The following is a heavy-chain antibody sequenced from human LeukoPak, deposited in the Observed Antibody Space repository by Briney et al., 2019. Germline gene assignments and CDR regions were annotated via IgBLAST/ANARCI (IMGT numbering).Heavy chain of an antibody. CDR2: INDSGGT. J-gene: IGHJ5*02. V-gene: IGHV4-34*01. D-gene: IGHD6-13*01. CDR1: GGSFSGYY. CDR3: ARRPDGIAAADNWFDP. Sequence: SETLSLTCAVYGGSFSGYYWNWIRQPPGKGLEWLGEINDSGGTTYNPSLKSRVTISVDTSKNQFSLKLSSVTAADTAVYYCARRPDGIAAADNWFDPWGQGTLVTVSS.